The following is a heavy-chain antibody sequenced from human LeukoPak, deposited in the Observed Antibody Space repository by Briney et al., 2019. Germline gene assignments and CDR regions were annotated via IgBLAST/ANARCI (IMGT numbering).Heavy chain of an antibody. CDR1: GFTFNSYG. CDR2: IWYDGSKK. J-gene: IGHJ4*02. Sequence: GGSLRLSCAASGFTFNSYGMHWVRQAPGKGLEWVAVIWYDGSKKYYADSAKGRFTISRDNSKNTLYLQMNSLRAEDTAAYYCARDRGRSSSGWSTTAYFDYWGQGTLVTVSS. V-gene: IGHV3-33*01. D-gene: IGHD6-19*01. CDR3: ARDRGRSSSGWSTTAYFDY.